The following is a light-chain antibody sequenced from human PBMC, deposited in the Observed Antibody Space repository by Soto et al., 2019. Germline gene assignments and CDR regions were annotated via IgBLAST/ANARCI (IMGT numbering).Light chain of an antibody. Sequence: QSALTQPASVSGSPGQSITISCTGTSSDVGTYNYVSWYQQHPGKAPKLVIWEVSHRPSEVSNRFSGSKSGNTASLTISGLRAEDEAHYYCTSYTSTSTLVFGGGTKLTVL. V-gene: IGLV2-14*01. CDR3: TSYTSTSTLV. CDR1: SSDVGTYNY. J-gene: IGLJ2*01. CDR2: EVS.